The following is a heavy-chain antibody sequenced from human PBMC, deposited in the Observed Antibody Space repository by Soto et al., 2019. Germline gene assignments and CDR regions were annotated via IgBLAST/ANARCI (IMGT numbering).Heavy chain of an antibody. CDR1: GFTFSNAW. V-gene: IGHV3-15*01. CDR2: IKSKTDVGTT. D-gene: IGHD6-19*01. J-gene: IGHJ4*02. Sequence: PGRSLRLSCAASGFTFSNAWMSWVRQAPGKGLEWVGRIKSKTDVGTTDYGARVKGRFTVSRDGSKNTQKLQMNSLKTRDTAVYYCTTELSRGPPSYYFVYWGQGTLVKASS. CDR3: TTELSRGPPSYYFVY.